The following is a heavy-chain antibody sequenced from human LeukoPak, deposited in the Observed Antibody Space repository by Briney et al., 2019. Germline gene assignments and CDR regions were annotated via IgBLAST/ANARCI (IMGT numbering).Heavy chain of an antibody. CDR1: GFTFNNYA. Sequence: GGSLRLSCAASGFTFNNYAMSWVRQAPGKGLEWVSAISGSGGSTYYADSVKGRFTISRDNSKNTLYLQMSSLRAEDTAVYYCVMGARWPDAFDIWGQGTMVTVSS. J-gene: IGHJ3*02. D-gene: IGHD1-26*01. CDR3: VMGARWPDAFDI. CDR2: ISGSGGST. V-gene: IGHV3-23*01.